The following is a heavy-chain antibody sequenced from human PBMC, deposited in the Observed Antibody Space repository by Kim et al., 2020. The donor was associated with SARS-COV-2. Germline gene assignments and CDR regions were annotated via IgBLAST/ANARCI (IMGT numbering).Heavy chain of an antibody. D-gene: IGHD2-8*01. V-gene: IGHV4-59*08. Sequence: SETLSLTCTVSGGSISSYYWSWIRQPPGKGLEWLGYIYYSGSTKYNPSLKSRVAISVDTSKNQFSLKLSSVTAADTAVYYCARHGTGGYCANGVCYPFDYWGQGTLVTVSS. CDR1: GGSISSYY. J-gene: IGHJ4*02. CDR2: IYYSGST. CDR3: ARHGTGGYCANGVCYPFDY.